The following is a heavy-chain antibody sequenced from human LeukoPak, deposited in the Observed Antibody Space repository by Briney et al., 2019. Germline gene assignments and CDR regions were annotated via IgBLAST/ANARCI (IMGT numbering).Heavy chain of an antibody. J-gene: IGHJ4*02. Sequence: SETLSLTCTVSGGSISSYYWCWIRQPPGKGLEWIGYIYYSGSTNYNPSLKSRVTISVDTSKNQFSLKLSSVTAADTAVYYCARLFTAAGIDYWGQGTLVTVSS. CDR3: ARLFTAAGIDY. CDR1: GGSISSYY. CDR2: IYYSGST. V-gene: IGHV4-59*08. D-gene: IGHD6-13*01.